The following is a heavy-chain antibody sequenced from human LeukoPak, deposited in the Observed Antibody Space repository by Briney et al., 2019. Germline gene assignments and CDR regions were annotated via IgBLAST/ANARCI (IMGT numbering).Heavy chain of an antibody. CDR2: ISSSSSYI. Sequence: GGSLILSFAASGFTFSSYSMNWVRQAPGKGLEWVSSISSSSSYIYYADSVKGRFTISRDNAKNSLYLQMNSLRAEDTAVYYCARESDVSIAAAFDYWGQGTLVTVSS. CDR1: GFTFSSYS. CDR3: ARESDVSIAAAFDY. D-gene: IGHD6-13*01. J-gene: IGHJ4*02. V-gene: IGHV3-21*01.